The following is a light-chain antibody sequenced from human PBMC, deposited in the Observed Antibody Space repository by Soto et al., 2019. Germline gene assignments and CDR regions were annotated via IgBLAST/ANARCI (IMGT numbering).Light chain of an antibody. CDR1: QSVTTS. CDR2: GAS. V-gene: IGKV3-20*01. Sequence: EIVLTQSPATLSLSPGNRATLSCRASQSVTTSLAWYQHQPGQAPRLLIYGASSRATGIPDRFSGSGSGTDFTLTISRLEPEDFAVYYCQQYGSSPWTFGQGTKVEIK. CDR3: QQYGSSPWT. J-gene: IGKJ1*01.